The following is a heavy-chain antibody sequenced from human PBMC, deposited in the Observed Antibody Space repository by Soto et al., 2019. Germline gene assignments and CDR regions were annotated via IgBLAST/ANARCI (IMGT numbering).Heavy chain of an antibody. Sequence: GESLKISCKGSGYSFTSYWIGWVRQMPGKGLEWMGIIYPGDSDTRYSPSFQGQVTISAGKSISTAYLQWSSLKASDTAMYYCARLRVVPAAPYYYGMDVWGQGTTVTVSS. CDR3: ARLRVVPAAPYYYGMDV. D-gene: IGHD2-2*01. J-gene: IGHJ6*02. CDR2: IYPGDSDT. V-gene: IGHV5-51*01. CDR1: GYSFTSYW.